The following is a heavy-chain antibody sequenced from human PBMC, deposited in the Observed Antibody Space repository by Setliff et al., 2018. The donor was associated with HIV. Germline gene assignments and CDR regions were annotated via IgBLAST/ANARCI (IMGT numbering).Heavy chain of an antibody. CDR2: IYYTGNT. V-gene: IGHV4-4*07. D-gene: IGHD2-21*02. CDR1: GGSFSGYH. Sequence: PSETLSLTCSVSGGSFSGYHWNWIRQPAGKGLEWIGRIYYTGNTDYNPSLKSRVTVSTGPSNNQFSLTLSSVTAADTAVYYCARGVLITKRVTQTGGYYYYTDVWGKGTTVTVSS. J-gene: IGHJ6*03. CDR3: ARGVLITKRVTQTGGYYYYTDV.